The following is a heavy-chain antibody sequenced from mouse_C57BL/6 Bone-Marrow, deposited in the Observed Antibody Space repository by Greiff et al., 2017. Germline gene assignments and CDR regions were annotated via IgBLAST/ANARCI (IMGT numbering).Heavy chain of an antibody. Sequence: VQLQQSGSQLRSPGSSVKLSCKDFDSEVFPIAYMSWVRQKPGHGFEWIGGILPSIGRTIYGEKFEDKATLDADTLSNTAYLELNSLTSEDSAIYYCANITTVVATRFAYWGQGTLVTVSA. CDR2: ILPSIGRT. V-gene: IGHV15-2*01. CDR3: ANITTVVATRFAY. J-gene: IGHJ3*01. D-gene: IGHD1-1*01. CDR1: DSEVFPIAY.